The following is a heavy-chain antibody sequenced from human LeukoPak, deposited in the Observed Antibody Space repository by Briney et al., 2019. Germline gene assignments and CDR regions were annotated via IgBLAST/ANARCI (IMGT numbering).Heavy chain of an antibody. V-gene: IGHV3-74*01. Sequence: GGSLRLSCAASGFTFSSYSMHWVRQAPGKGLVWVSRINSDGSGTTYADSVKGRFTISRDNAKNTLYLQMNSLRVEDTAVYYCAREGYGSGSYWGYYGMDVWGQGTTVTVSS. CDR1: GFTFSSYS. J-gene: IGHJ6*02. CDR2: INSDGSGT. D-gene: IGHD3-10*01. CDR3: AREGYGSGSYWGYYGMDV.